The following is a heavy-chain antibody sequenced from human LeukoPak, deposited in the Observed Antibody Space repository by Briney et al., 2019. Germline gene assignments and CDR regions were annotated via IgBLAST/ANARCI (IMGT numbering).Heavy chain of an antibody. D-gene: IGHD6-19*01. V-gene: IGHV3-15*01. J-gene: IGHJ4*02. Sequence: GGSLRLSYAASGFTFSNAWMSWVRQAPGKGLEWVGRIKSKTDGGTTDYAAPVKGRFTISRDDSKNTLYLQMNSLKTEDTAVYYCTSRDRTVAGDYWGQGTLVTVSS. CDR2: IKSKTDGGTT. CDR1: GFTFSNAW. CDR3: TSRDRTVAGDY.